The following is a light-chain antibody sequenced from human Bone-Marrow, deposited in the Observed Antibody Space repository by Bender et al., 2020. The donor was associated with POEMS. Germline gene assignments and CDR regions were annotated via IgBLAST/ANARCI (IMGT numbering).Light chain of an antibody. CDR2: TTN. CDR3: CSFAGSGAV. CDR1: TSNIGSNY. J-gene: IGLJ2*01. V-gene: IGLV1-47*01. Sequence: QSVLTQPPSASGAPGQTVTISCSGSTSNIGSNYVYWYQHLPGTAPKLLISTTNERPSGVPDRFSGSKSGTSASLAISGLRSEDEADYYCCSFAGSGAVFGGGTKLTVL.